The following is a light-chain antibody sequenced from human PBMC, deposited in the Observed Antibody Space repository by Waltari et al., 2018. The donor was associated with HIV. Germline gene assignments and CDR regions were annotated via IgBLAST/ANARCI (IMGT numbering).Light chain of an antibody. CDR2: GVN. CDR3: TSHTLTRILL. J-gene: IGLJ3*02. Sequence: QSALTQPASMSGSPGQSLTISCTGSRLDIGLYDFVSWYKHPPHTAPQLIIYGVNRRPPGVTSRFSASKSGDVASLTISGLQPEDEADYYCTSHTLTRILLFGGGTRLTVL. CDR1: RLDIGLYDF. V-gene: IGLV2-14*01.